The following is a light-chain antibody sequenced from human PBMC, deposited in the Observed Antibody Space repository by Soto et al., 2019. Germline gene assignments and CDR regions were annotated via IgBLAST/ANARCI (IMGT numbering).Light chain of an antibody. V-gene: IGKV3-20*01. CDR1: QSVSGSY. J-gene: IGKJ4*01. CDR2: GAS. Sequence: EIVLMQSPGTLSLSPGERATLSCRASQSVSGSYVAWYQQKPGQAPRLLIYGASGRATGIPDRFSGSGSGTDFTLTISRLEPEDLAVYYCQQYGSSPLTFGGGTKVDIK. CDR3: QQYGSSPLT.